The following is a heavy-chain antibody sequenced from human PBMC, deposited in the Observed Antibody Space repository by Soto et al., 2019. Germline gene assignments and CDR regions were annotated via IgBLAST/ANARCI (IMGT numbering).Heavy chain of an antibody. V-gene: IGHV3-33*01. CDR3: ARDDPAGEDSSGPFDY. J-gene: IGHJ4*02. Sequence: PGGSLRLSCAASGFTFSSYGMHWVRQATGKGLEWVAVIWYDGSNKYYADSVKGRFTISRDNSKNTLYLQMNSLRAEDTAVYYCARDDPAGEDSSGPFDYWGQGTLVTVSS. CDR1: GFTFSSYG. D-gene: IGHD3-22*01. CDR2: IWYDGSNK.